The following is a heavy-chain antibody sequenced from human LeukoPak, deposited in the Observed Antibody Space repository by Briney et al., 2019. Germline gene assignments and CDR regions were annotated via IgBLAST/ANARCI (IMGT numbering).Heavy chain of an antibody. CDR2: IYYSGST. CDR3: ARLQDSSSFDY. J-gene: IGHJ4*02. D-gene: IGHD6-13*01. CDR1: GGSISSSSYY. V-gene: IGHV4-39*01. Sequence: SETLSLTCTVSGGSISSSSYYWGWIRQPPGKGLEGIGSIYYSGSTYYNPSLKSRVTISVDTSKNQFSLKLSSVTAADTAVYYCARLQDSSSFDYWGQGTLVTVSS.